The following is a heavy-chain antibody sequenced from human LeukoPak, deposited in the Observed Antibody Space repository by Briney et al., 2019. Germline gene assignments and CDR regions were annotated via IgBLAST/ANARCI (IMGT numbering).Heavy chain of an antibody. CDR3: TTILVGATKSEY. Sequence: GGSLRLSCAASGFTFSNAWMSWVRQAPGKGLVWVGRIKSKPDGGTTDYAAPVKGRFTISRDDSKNTLYLQLNSLKTEDTAVYYCTTILVGATKSEYWGQGTLVTVSS. CDR2: IKSKPDGGTT. CDR1: GFTFSNAW. J-gene: IGHJ4*02. D-gene: IGHD1-26*01. V-gene: IGHV3-15*01.